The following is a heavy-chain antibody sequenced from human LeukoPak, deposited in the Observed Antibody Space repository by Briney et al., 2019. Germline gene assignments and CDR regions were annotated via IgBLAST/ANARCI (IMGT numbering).Heavy chain of an antibody. CDR3: ARDSPPPYSSACTACWFDP. Sequence: SGTLSLTCTVSGGSISSTTWWSWVRPSPGKGLEWIGEIHHSGSTDYNPSLKSRVTIAVDKSKNQFSLKVTSVTAADTAVYYCARDSPPPYSSACTACWFDPWGQGTLVTVSS. V-gene: IGHV4-4*02. CDR1: GGSISSTTW. D-gene: IGHD6-25*01. CDR2: IHHSGST. J-gene: IGHJ5*02.